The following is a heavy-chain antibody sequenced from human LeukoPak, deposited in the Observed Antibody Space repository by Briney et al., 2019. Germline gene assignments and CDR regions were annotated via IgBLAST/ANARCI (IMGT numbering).Heavy chain of an antibody. CDR2: IYYSGST. CDR3: ASQTGYSYGSLYYFDY. Sequence: LRLSCAASGFTFSSYAMHWVRQPPGKGLEWIGSIYYSGSTYYNPSLKSRVTISVDTSKNQFSLKLSSVTAADTTVYYCASQTGYSYGSLYYFDYWGQGTLVTVSS. J-gene: IGHJ4*02. D-gene: IGHD5-18*01. CDR1: GFTFSSYAMH. V-gene: IGHV4-39*01.